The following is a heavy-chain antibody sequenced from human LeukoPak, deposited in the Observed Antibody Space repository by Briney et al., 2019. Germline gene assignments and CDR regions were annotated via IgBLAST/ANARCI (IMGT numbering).Heavy chain of an antibody. J-gene: IGHJ4*02. V-gene: IGHV4-59*08. CDR2: IHGSGNT. CDR1: GGSISGYY. CDR3: ARGIQLWSVDY. Sequence: PSETLSLTCSVSGGSISGYYWSWVRQPPGKGLEWIGYIHGSGNTKYNPSLKSRVTISVDTSTNQFSLKLSSVTAADTAVYYCARGIQLWSVDYWGQGTLVTVSS. D-gene: IGHD5-18*01.